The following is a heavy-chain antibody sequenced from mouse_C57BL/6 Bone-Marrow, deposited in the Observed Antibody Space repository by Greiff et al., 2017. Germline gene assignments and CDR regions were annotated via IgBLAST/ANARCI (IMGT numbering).Heavy chain of an antibody. J-gene: IGHJ3*01. CDR1: GYTFTNYW. Sequence: QVQLQQSGAELVRPGTSVKMSCKASGYTFTNYWIGWAKQRPGHGLEWIGDIYPGGGYTNYNEKFKGKATLTADKSSSTAYMPFSSLTSEDSAIYYCALTMVTSWFAYWGQGTLVTVSA. CDR2: IYPGGGYT. V-gene: IGHV1-63*01. CDR3: ALTMVTSWFAY. D-gene: IGHD2-2*01.